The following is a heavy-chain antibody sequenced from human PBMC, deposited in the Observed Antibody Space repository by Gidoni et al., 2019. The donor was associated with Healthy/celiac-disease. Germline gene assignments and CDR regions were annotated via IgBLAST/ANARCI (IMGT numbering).Heavy chain of an antibody. CDR3: ARGEYRITARYYGMDV. D-gene: IGHD6-13*01. Sequence: QVQLVQSGAEVKKPGSSVQVSCKASGGTFRSSAISWVRQAPGQGLEWMGGIIPIFGTANYAQKFQGRVTITADESTSTAYMELSSLRSEDTAVYYCARGEYRITARYYGMDVWGQGTTVTVSS. CDR2: IIPIFGTA. CDR1: GGTFRSSA. V-gene: IGHV1-69*01. J-gene: IGHJ6*02.